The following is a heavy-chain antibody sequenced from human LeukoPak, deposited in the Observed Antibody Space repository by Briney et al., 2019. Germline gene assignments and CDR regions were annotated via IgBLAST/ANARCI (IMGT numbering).Heavy chain of an antibody. CDR3: ASGGVFDY. J-gene: IGHJ4*02. D-gene: IGHD3-16*01. CDR2: IYYSGST. V-gene: IGHV4-59*12. Sequence: PSETLSLTCTVSGGSISSYYWSWTRQPPGKGLEWIGYIYYSGSTNYNPSLKSRVTISVDTSKNQFSLKLSSVTAADTAVYYCASGGVFDYWGQGTLVTVSS. CDR1: GGSISSYY.